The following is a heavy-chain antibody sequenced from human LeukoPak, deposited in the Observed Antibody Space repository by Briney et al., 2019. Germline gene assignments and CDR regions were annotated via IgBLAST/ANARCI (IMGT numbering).Heavy chain of an antibody. D-gene: IGHD3-10*01. J-gene: IGHJ4*02. CDR2: IYSGGST. Sequence: PGGSLRLSCAASGFTVSSNYMSWVRQAPGKGLEWVSVIYSGGSTYYADSVKGRFTISRDNSKNTLYLQMNSLGAEDTDVYYCARDSPSGSYYDYWGQGTLVTVSS. CDR1: GFTVSSNY. CDR3: ARDSPSGSYYDY. V-gene: IGHV3-53*01.